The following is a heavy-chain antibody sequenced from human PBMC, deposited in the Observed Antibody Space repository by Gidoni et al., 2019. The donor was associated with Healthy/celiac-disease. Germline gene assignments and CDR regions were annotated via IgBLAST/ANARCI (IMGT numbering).Heavy chain of an antibody. V-gene: IGHV4-38-2*02. CDR3: AREWGLYYDFWSGYSRGSKWFDP. CDR2: IYHSGST. Sequence: QVQLQESGPGLVKPSETLSLTCTGPGYSISSGYYWGWIRQPPGKGLEWIGSIYHSGSTYYNPSLKSRVTISVDTSKNQFSLKLSSVTAADTAVYYCAREWGLYYDFWSGYSRGSKWFDPWGQGTLVTVSS. CDR1: GYSISSGYY. D-gene: IGHD3-3*01. J-gene: IGHJ5*02.